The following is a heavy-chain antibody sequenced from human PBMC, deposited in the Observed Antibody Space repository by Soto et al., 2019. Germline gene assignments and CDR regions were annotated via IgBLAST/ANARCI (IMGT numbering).Heavy chain of an antibody. CDR2: INPSGGST. J-gene: IGHJ5*02. Sequence: ASVKVSCKASGYTFTSYYMHWVRQAPGQGLEWMGIINPSGGSTSYAQKFQGRVTMTRNTSISTAYMELSSLRSEDTAVYYCARELRGFDPWGQGTLVTVSS. CDR3: ARELRGFDP. CDR1: GYTFTSYY. V-gene: IGHV1-46*01.